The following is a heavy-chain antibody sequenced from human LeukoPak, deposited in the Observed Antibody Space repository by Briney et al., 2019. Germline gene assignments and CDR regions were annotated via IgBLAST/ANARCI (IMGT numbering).Heavy chain of an antibody. CDR2: INGDGGTT. CDR1: GFSLSDYW. Sequence: GGSLRLSCAASGFSLSDYWMHWVRQTPGTGLVWVSRINGDGGTTTYADSVKGRFTISRDNAKNTLYLQMNSLRAEDTAVYYCARDTSLGVDVWGQGTTVTVSS. V-gene: IGHV3-74*01. CDR3: ARDTSLGVDV. D-gene: IGHD2-2*01. J-gene: IGHJ6*02.